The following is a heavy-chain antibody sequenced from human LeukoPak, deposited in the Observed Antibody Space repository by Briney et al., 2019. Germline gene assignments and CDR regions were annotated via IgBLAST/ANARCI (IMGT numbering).Heavy chain of an antibody. CDR3: ARGEDSSGYRNWFDP. V-gene: IGHV3-30*02. J-gene: IGHJ5*02. D-gene: IGHD3-22*01. CDR2: IRYDGSNK. Sequence: PGGSLRLSCAASGFTFSSYGMLWVRQAPGKGLEWVAFIRYDGSNKYYADSVKGRFTISRDNSKNTLYLQMNSLRAEDTAVYYCARGEDSSGYRNWFDPWGQGTLVTVSS. CDR1: GFTFSSYG.